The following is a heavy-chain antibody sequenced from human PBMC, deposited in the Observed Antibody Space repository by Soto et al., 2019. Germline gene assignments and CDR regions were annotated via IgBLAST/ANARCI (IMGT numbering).Heavy chain of an antibody. CDR3: ARVDYDFWSGSPPTNYGMNV. Sequence: SETLSLTCTVSGTSINTHYWSWIRQPPGKGLEWIGYVFHTGTTDYNPFLKSRVTISVDTSKNQFFLRLTSVTAADTAVYYCARVDYDFWSGSPPTNYGMNVWGQGTTVTVSS. D-gene: IGHD3-3*01. J-gene: IGHJ6*02. CDR1: GTSINTHY. CDR2: VFHTGTT. V-gene: IGHV4-59*11.